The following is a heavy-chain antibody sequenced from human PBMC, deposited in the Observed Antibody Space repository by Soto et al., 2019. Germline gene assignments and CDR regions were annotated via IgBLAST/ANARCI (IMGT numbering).Heavy chain of an antibody. V-gene: IGHV3-23*01. CDR2: ISGSGGST. J-gene: IGHJ1*01. Sequence: SLRLSCAASGFTFSSYAMSWVRQAPGKGLEWVSAISGSGGSTYYADSVKGRFTISRDNSKNTLYLQMNSLRAEDTAVYYCAKDPVSSGYYYRPAEYFQHWGQGTLVTV. D-gene: IGHD3-22*01. CDR3: AKDPVSSGYYYRPAEYFQH. CDR1: GFTFSSYA.